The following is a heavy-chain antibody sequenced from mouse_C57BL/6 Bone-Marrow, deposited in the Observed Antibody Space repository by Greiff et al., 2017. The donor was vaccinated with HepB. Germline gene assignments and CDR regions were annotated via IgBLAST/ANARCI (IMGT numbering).Heavy chain of an antibody. D-gene: IGHD1-1*01. CDR3: ARKAGGSSPYYFDY. CDR1: GYTFTSYW. Sequence: VQLKQPGAELVKPGASVKMSCKASGYTFTSYWITWVKQRPGQGLEWIGDIYPGSGSTNYNEKFKSKATLTVDTSSSTAYMQLSSLTSEDSAVYYCARKAGGSSPYYFDYWGQGTTLTVSS. V-gene: IGHV1-55*01. CDR2: IYPGSGST. J-gene: IGHJ2*01.